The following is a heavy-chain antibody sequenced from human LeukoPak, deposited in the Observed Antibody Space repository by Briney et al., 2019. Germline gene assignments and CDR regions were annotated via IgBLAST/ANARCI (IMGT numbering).Heavy chain of an antibody. CDR3: ARDRTASWYGGEDY. V-gene: IGHV1-2*02. CDR1: GYTFTGYY. J-gene: IGHJ4*02. Sequence: GASVQVSCKASGYTFTGYYIHWVRQAPRQGLEWMGWINPNSGDTDYAQKFQGRVTVTRDTSISTTYMELSRLASDDTAIYYCARDRTASWYGGEDYWGQGTLVTVSS. D-gene: IGHD6-13*01. CDR2: INPNSGDT.